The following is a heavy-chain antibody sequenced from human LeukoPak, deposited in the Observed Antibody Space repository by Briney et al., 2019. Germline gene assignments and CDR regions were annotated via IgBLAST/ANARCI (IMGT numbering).Heavy chain of an antibody. CDR2: IYHSGST. D-gene: IGHD3-16*01. CDR3: ATRQGLVREAFDI. V-gene: IGHV4-4*02. Sequence: SGTLSLTCAVSGGSISSSNWWSWVRQPPGKGLEWIGEIYHSGSTNYNPSLKSRVTISVDKSKNQFSLKLSSVTAADTAVYYCATRQGLVREAFDIWGQGTMVTVSS. J-gene: IGHJ3*02. CDR1: GGSISSSNW.